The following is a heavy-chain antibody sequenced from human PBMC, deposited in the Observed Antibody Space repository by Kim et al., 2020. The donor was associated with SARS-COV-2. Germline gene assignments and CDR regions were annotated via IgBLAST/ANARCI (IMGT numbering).Heavy chain of an antibody. J-gene: IGHJ4*01. CDR2: ISWNSGSI. D-gene: IGHD3-10*01. CDR3: AKSGELLSWLGAALDY. Sequence: GGSLRLSCAASGFTFDDYAMHWVRQAPGKGLEWVSGISWNSGSIGYADSVKGRFTISRDNAKNSLYLQMNSLRAEDTALYYFAKSGELLSWLGAALDYWG. V-gene: IGHV3-9*01. CDR1: GFTFDDYA.